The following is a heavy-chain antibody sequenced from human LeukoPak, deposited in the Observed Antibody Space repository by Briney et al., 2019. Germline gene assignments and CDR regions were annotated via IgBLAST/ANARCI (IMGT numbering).Heavy chain of an antibody. J-gene: IGHJ3*02. D-gene: IGHD2-15*01. CDR3: ARGRYCSADICSGGDAFDI. CDR2: IYTRGST. Sequence: SETLSPTGPVPGGSINNYYWSWFRQPAGKGLEWIGRIYTRGSTNYNPSLKSRVTMSVDTSKNQFSLKLSSVTAADTAVYYCARGRYCSADICSGGDAFDIWGQGTMVSVSS. CDR1: GGSINNYY. V-gene: IGHV4-4*07.